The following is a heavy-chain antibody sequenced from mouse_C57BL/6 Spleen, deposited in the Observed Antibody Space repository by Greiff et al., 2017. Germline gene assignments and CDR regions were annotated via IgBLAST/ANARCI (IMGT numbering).Heavy chain of an antibody. CDR1: GFTFSSYS. V-gene: IGHV5-9-1*02. CDR3: KRERPYDYYFDY. CDR2: ISRGGGYI. D-gene: IGHD2-4*01. J-gene: IGHJ2*01. Sequence: DVQLVESGEGLVKPGGSLKLSCAASGFTFSSYSMSWVRQTPEKRLAWVAYISRGGGYIYYADTVKGRFTISRDNARNTLYLQMSSMKSEDTAMYYCKRERPYDYYFDYWGQGTTLTVSS.